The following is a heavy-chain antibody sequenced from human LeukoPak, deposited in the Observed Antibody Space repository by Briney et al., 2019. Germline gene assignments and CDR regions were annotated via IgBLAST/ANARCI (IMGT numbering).Heavy chain of an antibody. CDR3: ARSPLYDSSGFDFDY. J-gene: IGHJ4*02. CDR2: INSDGSST. V-gene: IGHV3-74*01. Sequence: GGSLRLSCAASGFTFSSYWMHWVCQAPGKGLVWVSRINSDGSSTSYADTVKGRFTIPRDNAKNTLYLQMNSLRAEDTAVYYCARSPLYDSSGFDFDYWGQGTLVTVSS. D-gene: IGHD3-22*01. CDR1: GFTFSSYW.